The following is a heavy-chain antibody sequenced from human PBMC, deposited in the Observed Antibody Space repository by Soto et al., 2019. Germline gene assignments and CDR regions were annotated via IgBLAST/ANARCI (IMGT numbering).Heavy chain of an antibody. V-gene: IGHV3-33*01. Sequence: QVQLVESGGGVVQPGRSLRLSCSASGFMFSNHGMHWVRQAPGKGLEWVAVIWSDGNNRYYADSVKGRFTISRDISKNTLYLQMNSMSAEDTAVYYCVRGDNWNDEASDYWGQGPLFTVSS. CDR3: VRGDNWNDEASDY. D-gene: IGHD1-1*01. J-gene: IGHJ4*02. CDR2: IWSDGNNR. CDR1: GFMFSNHG.